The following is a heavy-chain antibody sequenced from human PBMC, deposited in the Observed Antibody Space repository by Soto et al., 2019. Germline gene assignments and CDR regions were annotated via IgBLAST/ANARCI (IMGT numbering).Heavy chain of an antibody. V-gene: IGHV1-18*04. CDR3: ARVVKAGDYGDYGRYYFDY. D-gene: IGHD4-17*01. CDR2: ISAYSGNT. Sequence: ASVKVSCKASGYTFTYYEITWVRQAPGQGLEWMGWISAYSGNTNYAQKLQGRLTMTTDTSTNTAYMELRSLRSDDTAVYYCARVVKAGDYGDYGRYYFDYWGHGALVTVSS. CDR1: GYTFTYYE. J-gene: IGHJ4*01.